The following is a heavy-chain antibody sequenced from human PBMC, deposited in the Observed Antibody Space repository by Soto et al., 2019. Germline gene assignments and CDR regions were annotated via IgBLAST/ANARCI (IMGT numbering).Heavy chain of an antibody. CDR2: IYYSGST. J-gene: IGHJ4*02. CDR1: GGSISSGGYY. V-gene: IGHV4-31*03. CDR3: ARGVTMVRGVIHTPYFDY. D-gene: IGHD3-10*01. Sequence: QVQLQESGPGLVKPSQTLSLTCTVSGGSISSGGYYWSWIRQHPGKGLEWIGYIYYSGSTYYNPSLKGRVSISVDTSKHQFSLKLSSVTAADTAVYYCARGVTMVRGVIHTPYFDYWGQGTLVTVSS.